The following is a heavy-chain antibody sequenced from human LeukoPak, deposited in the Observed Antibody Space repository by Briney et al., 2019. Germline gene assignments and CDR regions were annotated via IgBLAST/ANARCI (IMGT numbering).Heavy chain of an antibody. CDR3: AHRRANQYCAGGSCPNWFDP. CDR2: KYWNDDK. D-gene: IGHD2-15*01. Sequence: SGPTLVKPPQTLTLTGTFSGFSLGTRGGGVGWIRQPPGKAVEGLSLKYWNDDKRYSPSLQSRLTITNDTSKSQVVLTMTNMDPVDTATYYCAHRRANQYCAGGSCPNWFDPWGQGTLVTVSS. V-gene: IGHV2-5*01. CDR1: GFSLGTRGGG. J-gene: IGHJ5*02.